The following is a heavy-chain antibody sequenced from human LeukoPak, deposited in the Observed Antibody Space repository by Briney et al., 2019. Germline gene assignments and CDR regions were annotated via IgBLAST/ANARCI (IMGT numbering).Heavy chain of an antibody. D-gene: IGHD3-10*01. CDR2: INPKSGGT. V-gene: IGHV1-2*02. CDR3: VRDVTRGGR. CDR1: GYTFTDYY. Sequence: ASVKVSCKPSGYTFTDYYMHWVRQAPGQGLEWMGWINPKSGGTKYEPKFEGRVAMTTDTTINTAYMELSGLRSDDTAVYYCVRDVTRGGRWGQGTLVIVSS. J-gene: IGHJ4*02.